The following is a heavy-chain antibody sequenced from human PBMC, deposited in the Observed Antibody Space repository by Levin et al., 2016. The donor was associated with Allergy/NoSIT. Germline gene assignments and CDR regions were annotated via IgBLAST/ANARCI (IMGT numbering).Heavy chain of an antibody. V-gene: IGHV4-34*01. CDR1: GGSFSGYY. D-gene: IGHD5-12*01. J-gene: IGHJ4*02. CDR2: INHSGST. CDR3: ARGPYRWLRDPLPQY. Sequence: SETLSLTCTVYGGSFSGYYWGWIRQPPGKALEWIGEINHSGSTNYNPSLKSRVTISVDTSKNHFSLKLTSVTAADTAVYYCARGPYRWLRDPLPQYWGQGTLVTVSS.